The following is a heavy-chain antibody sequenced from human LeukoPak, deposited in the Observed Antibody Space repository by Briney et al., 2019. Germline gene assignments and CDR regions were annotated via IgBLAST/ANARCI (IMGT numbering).Heavy chain of an antibody. Sequence: PSETLSLTCTVSGGSISSSSYYWGWIRQPPGKGLEWSGSIYYSGSTYYNPSLKSRVTISVDTSKNQFSLKLSSVTAADTAVYYCARQYVLRFLEWLPWGQGTLVTVSS. CDR3: ARQYVLRFLEWLP. J-gene: IGHJ5*02. D-gene: IGHD3-3*01. V-gene: IGHV4-39*01. CDR1: GGSISSSSYY. CDR2: IYYSGST.